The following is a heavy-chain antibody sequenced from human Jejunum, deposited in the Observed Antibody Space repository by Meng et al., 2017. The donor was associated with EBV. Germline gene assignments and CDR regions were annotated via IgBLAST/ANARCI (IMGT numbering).Heavy chain of an antibody. CDR3: AKESSATKFFDY. J-gene: IGHJ4*02. D-gene: IGHD3-22*01. Sequence: EVQLLASGGGSVQPGGSLRLSCAASGFTFSTSDMSWVRQAPGMGLQWVSGITYSGGTTYYADSVKGRFTISRDNSKNTVSLQMNSLRAEDTAVYYCAKESSATKFFDYWGQGTLVTVSS. V-gene: IGHV3-23*01. CDR1: GFTFSTSD. CDR2: ITYSGGTT.